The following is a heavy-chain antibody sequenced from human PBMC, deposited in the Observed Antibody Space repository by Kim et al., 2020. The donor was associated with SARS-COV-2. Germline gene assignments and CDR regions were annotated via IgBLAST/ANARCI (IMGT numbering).Heavy chain of an antibody. Sequence: SVKGRLTTSSDNSKNTLYLKMNSLRAKDTAVYYCAKGFMTTVTTGFDPWGQGTLVTVSS. CDR3: AKGFMTTVTTGFDP. J-gene: IGHJ5*02. D-gene: IGHD4-17*01. V-gene: IGHV3-23*01.